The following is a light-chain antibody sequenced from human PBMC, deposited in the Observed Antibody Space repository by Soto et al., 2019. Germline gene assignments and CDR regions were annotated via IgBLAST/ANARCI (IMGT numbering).Light chain of an antibody. V-gene: IGKV3-15*01. CDR3: QQYNNWPPIT. CDR1: QSVSSN. J-gene: IGKJ5*01. CDR2: GAS. Sequence: EIVMTQSPATLSVSPGERATLSCRASQSVSSNLAWYQQKPGQAPRLLIYGASTRATGIPARFSGSGSGTEFTLTISSLQSEDFAVYYGQQYNNWPPITFGQGTRLESK.